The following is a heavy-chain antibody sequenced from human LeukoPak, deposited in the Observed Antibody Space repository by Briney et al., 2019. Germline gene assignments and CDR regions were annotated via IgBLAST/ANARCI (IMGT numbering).Heavy chain of an antibody. CDR2: IYHSGST. CDR3: AILREMYYYDSSGYYGTSPYYFDY. J-gene: IGHJ4*02. V-gene: IGHV4-38-2*02. D-gene: IGHD3-22*01. CDR1: GYSISSGYY. Sequence: SETLSLTCTVSGYSISSGYYWGWIRQPPGKGLEWIGSIYHSGSTYYNPSLKSRVTISVDTSKNQFSLKLSSVTAADTAVYYCAILREMYYYDSSGYYGTSPYYFDYWGQGTLVTVSS.